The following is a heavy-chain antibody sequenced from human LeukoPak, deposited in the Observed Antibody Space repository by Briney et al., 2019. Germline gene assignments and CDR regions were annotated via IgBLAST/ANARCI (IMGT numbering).Heavy chain of an antibody. D-gene: IGHD6-19*01. V-gene: IGHV4-38-2*01. CDR1: GYSISSGHY. J-gene: IGHJ3*02. CDR2: IYHNGNT. Sequence: PSETLSLTCAVSGYSISSGHYWGWFRQPPGKGLEWIASIYHNGNTYHNPSLGSRVTISSDTSRNQLSLQLYSVTAADTALYYCARASLAGYTSGWSLGASDIWGQGTKVTVSP. CDR3: ARASLAGYTSGWSLGASDI.